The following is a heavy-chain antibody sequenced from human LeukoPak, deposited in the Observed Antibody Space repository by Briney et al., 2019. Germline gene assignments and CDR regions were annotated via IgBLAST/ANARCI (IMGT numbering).Heavy chain of an antibody. CDR2: ISGSGGST. V-gene: IGHV3-23*01. CDR3: AKDHATVTPRGGCFDY. D-gene: IGHD4-17*01. Sequence: GGSLRLSCAASGFTFSSYAMSWVRQAPGKGLEWVSAISGSGGSTYYADSVKGRFTISRDNSKNTLYLQMNSLRAEDTAVYYCAKDHATVTPRGGCFDYWGQGTLVTVSS. CDR1: GFTFSSYA. J-gene: IGHJ4*02.